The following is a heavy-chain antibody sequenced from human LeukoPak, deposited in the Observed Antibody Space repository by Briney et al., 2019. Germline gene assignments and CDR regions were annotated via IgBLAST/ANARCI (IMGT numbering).Heavy chain of an antibody. J-gene: IGHJ6*02. V-gene: IGHV3-23*01. Sequence: PGGSLRLSCAASGFTFSNYAISWVRQAPGKGLEWGSPISNTGSDTYYADSVKGRFTISRDNSENTLYLQMNNLRAEDTAIHYCAKVPYSDYGSGRPPFMDVWGQGTTVAVSS. CDR3: AKVPYSDYGSGRPPFMDV. CDR2: ISNTGSDT. D-gene: IGHD3-10*01. CDR1: GFTFSNYA.